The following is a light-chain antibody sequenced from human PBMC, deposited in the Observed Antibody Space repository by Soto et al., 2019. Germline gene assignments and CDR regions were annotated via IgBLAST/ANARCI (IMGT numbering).Light chain of an antibody. CDR3: QESYSTPAVS. CDR2: ATS. V-gene: IGKV1-39*01. J-gene: IGKJ4*01. Sequence: DIQMTQSPSSLSASLGDRVTITCRASRNIDNYLNWYQHKPGKAPKLLIYATSTLQSGVPARFSGSGSGTEFTLTISSLQAEDFATYFCQESYSTPAVSFGGGTKVDIK. CDR1: RNIDNY.